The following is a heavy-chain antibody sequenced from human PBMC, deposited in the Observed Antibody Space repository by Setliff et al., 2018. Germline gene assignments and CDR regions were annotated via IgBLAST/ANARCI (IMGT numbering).Heavy chain of an antibody. Sequence: ASVKVSCKTSGYTFSDYGIAWVRQAPGQGLEWMGWVSAHTGNTFYSPKFHGRLTMTTDTSTSTAYMELKDLTSDDTALYYCARINFYVSSGFYYASDYWGQGTLVTVSS. D-gene: IGHD3-22*01. J-gene: IGHJ4*02. CDR3: ARINFYVSSGFYYASDY. CDR2: VSAHTGNT. CDR1: GYTFSDYG. V-gene: IGHV1-18*01.